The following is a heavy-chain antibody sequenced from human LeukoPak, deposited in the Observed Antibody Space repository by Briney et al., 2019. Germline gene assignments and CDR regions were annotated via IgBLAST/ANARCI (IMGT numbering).Heavy chain of an antibody. J-gene: IGHJ4*02. Sequence: PGGSLRLSCAASGFTFSNHWMHWVRQTPGKGLEWISYVKNGGSATDCADSVKGRFTISRDNARNTVSLQMNSLRVEDTAIYYCARGGDTILWGQGTLVTVSS. CDR3: ARGGDTIL. D-gene: IGHD5-24*01. CDR1: GFTFSNHW. CDR2: VKNGGSAT. V-gene: IGHV3-74*01.